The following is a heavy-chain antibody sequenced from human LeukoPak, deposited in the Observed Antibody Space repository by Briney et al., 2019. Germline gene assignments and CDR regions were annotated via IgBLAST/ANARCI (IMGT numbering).Heavy chain of an antibody. CDR1: GYIFTTYW. CDR2: IYPGDSDT. CDR3: ARQWSSGWSFFDY. J-gene: IGHJ4*02. Sequence: GESLKISCKGSGYIFTTYWIGWVRQMLGKGLEWMGIIYPGDSDTRYSPSFQGQVTISADKSISTAYLQWSSLKASDTAMYYCARQWSSGWSFFDYWGQGTLVTVSS. V-gene: IGHV5-51*01. D-gene: IGHD6-19*01.